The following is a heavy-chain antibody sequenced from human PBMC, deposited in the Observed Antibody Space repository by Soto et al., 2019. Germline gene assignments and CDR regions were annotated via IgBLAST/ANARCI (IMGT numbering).Heavy chain of an antibody. V-gene: IGHV1-8*01. Sequence: ASVKVSSKASGYTFTSYDINWVRQATGQGLEWMGWMNPNSGNTGYAQKFQGRVTMTRNTSISTAYMELSSLRSEDTAVYYCASVDTTYYYYYYGMDVWGQGTTVTVSS. J-gene: IGHJ6*02. CDR3: ASVDTTYYYYYYGMDV. D-gene: IGHD5-18*01. CDR1: GYTFTSYD. CDR2: MNPNSGNT.